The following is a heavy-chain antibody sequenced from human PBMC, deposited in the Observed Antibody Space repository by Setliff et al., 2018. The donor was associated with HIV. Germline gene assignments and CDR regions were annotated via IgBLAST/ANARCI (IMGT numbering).Heavy chain of an antibody. V-gene: IGHV4-39*07. J-gene: IGHJ6*04. Sequence: SETLSLTCTVSGGSISSTNYYWGWIRQTPGKGLEWIGSIYYSGTTYYNPSLKSRVTMSVDTSTSRLSLKVHSVTAADTAIYYCARTSSKFYAGNGMDVWGKGTTVTVSS. D-gene: IGHD6-13*01. CDR1: GGSISSTNYY. CDR3: ARTSSKFYAGNGMDV. CDR2: IYYSGTT.